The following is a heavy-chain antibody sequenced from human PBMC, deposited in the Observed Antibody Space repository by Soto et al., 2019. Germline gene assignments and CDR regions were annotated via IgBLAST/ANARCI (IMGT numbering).Heavy chain of an antibody. D-gene: IGHD2-2*01. CDR1: GFSLSTSGVG. CDR3: AHRRAISTSRGWFDT. CDR2: IFVDDDK. J-gene: IGHJ5*02. V-gene: IGHV2-5*02. Sequence: QITLKESGPTLVKPTQTLTLTCTFSGFSLSTSGVGVDWIRQHPGKALEWLAFIFVDDDKRYSPSLKSRLTITKDTSKYQVVLTMTNMDPVDTATYYCAHRRAISTSRGWFDTWGQGTLVTVSS.